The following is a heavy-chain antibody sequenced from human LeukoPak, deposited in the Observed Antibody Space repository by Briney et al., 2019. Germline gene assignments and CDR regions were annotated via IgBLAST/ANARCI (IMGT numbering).Heavy chain of an antibody. Sequence: PGGSLRLSCAASGFTFSTYYMTWVRQAPGKGLEWVAGVKQDGSENYYVDFVKGRFTISRDNSQNSLYLQMNSLRAEDTAVYFCARERYCTTSACYVGVPFDYWGQGTLVTVSS. CDR2: VKQDGSEN. V-gene: IGHV3-7*01. CDR1: GFTFSTYY. D-gene: IGHD2-8*01. CDR3: ARERYCTTSACYVGVPFDY. J-gene: IGHJ4*02.